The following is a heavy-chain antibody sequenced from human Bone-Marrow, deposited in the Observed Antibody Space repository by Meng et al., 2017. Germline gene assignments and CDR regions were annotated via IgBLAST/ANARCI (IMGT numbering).Heavy chain of an antibody. Sequence: QVQGVQSGDGLKKPGASVKVSCKPSGYNFPDYYIHWVRRAPGQGLEWMGRINPKSGDTHYAQKFQARVTMTGDTSISTAYMELSGLRSDDTAMYYCARDEDISAAGKLFGDYWGQGTLVTVSS. CDR2: INPKSGDT. D-gene: IGHD6-25*01. J-gene: IGHJ4*02. V-gene: IGHV1-2*06. CDR1: GYNFPDYY. CDR3: ARDEDISAAGKLFGDY.